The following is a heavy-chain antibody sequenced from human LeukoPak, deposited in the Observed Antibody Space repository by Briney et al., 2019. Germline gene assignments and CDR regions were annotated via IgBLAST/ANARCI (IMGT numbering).Heavy chain of an antibody. J-gene: IGHJ4*02. CDR1: GFIFSSYA. V-gene: IGHV3-64*04. D-gene: IGHD3-9*01. CDR2: ISFNGGNT. CDR3: ARDFDRAGDYHHFDY. Sequence: GGSLRLSCSASGFIFSSYAMHWVRQAPGKGLEYVSGISFNGGNTYFADSVKGRFTISRDNAKNSLYLQMDSLGAEDTAVYYCARDFDRAGDYHHFDYWGQGTLVTVSS.